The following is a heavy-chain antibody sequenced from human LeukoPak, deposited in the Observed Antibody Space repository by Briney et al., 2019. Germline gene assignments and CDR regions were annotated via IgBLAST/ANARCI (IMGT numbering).Heavy chain of an antibody. V-gene: IGHV5-51*01. D-gene: IGHD3-22*01. CDR1: GYSFTSYW. Sequence: GESLKISCKGSGYSFTSYWIGWVRQVPGKGLEWMGIIYPGDSDTRYSPSFQGQVTISADKSISTAYLQWSSLKASDTAMYYCARLPYYYDSSGYYPINWFDPWGQGTLVTVSS. CDR3: ARLPYYYDSSGYYPINWFDP. CDR2: IYPGDSDT. J-gene: IGHJ5*02.